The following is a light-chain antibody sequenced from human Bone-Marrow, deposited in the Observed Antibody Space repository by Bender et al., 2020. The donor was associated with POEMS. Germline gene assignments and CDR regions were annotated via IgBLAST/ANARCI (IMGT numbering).Light chain of an antibody. CDR1: SIGRNL. J-gene: IGLJ3*02. CDR3: STWDDRLNAWL. CDR2: ADD. V-gene: IGLV1-44*01. Sequence: QSVLTQPPSASGTPGQRVTILCSGASIGRNLINWYQQLPGSAPRLVIYADDRRPSGVPNRFSASKSGSSASLAISGLQSEDAADYYCSTWDDRLNAWLFGGGTKLTVL.